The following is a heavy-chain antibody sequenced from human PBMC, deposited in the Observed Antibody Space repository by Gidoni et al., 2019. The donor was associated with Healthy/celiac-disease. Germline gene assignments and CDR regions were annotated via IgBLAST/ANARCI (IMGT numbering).Heavy chain of an antibody. V-gene: IGHV4-39*01. J-gene: IGHJ3*02. CDR1: GGSISSSSYY. CDR3: ARSGAAGGAFDI. D-gene: IGHD1-26*01. Sequence: QLQLQESGPGLVTPSETLSLTCTVSGGSISSSSYYWGWIRQPPGKGLEWIGSIYYSGSTYYNPSLKSRVTISVDTSKNQFSLKLSSVTAADTAVYYCARSGAAGGAFDIWGQGTMVTVSS. CDR2: IYYSGST.